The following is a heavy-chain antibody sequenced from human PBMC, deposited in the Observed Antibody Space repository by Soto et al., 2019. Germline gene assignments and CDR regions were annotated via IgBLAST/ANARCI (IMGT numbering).Heavy chain of an antibody. Sequence: GGSLRLSCAASGFTFSSYAMHWVRQAPGKGLEWVAVISYDGSNKYYADSVKGRFTISRDNSKNTLYLQMNSLRAEDTAVYYCARAQGNYFDGSGVTFFSGDYFDYWGQGTLVTVSS. V-gene: IGHV3-30-3*01. CDR2: ISYDGSNK. CDR3: ARAQGNYFDGSGVTFFSGDYFDY. CDR1: GFTFSSYA. D-gene: IGHD3-22*01. J-gene: IGHJ4*02.